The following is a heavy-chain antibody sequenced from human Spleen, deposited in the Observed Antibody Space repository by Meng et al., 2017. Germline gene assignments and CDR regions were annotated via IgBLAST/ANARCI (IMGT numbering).Heavy chain of an antibody. J-gene: IGHJ4*02. CDR1: GGSLSVAY. V-gene: IGHV4-34*12. Sequence: QVQLQQWGAGLLQPSETLSLTCAVNGGSLSVAYCNWIRQPTGKGLEWIGEIIHGGSPSYNPSLGSRVTISIDTSKNQLSLMLSSVTAADTAVYYCARRPTGIDYWGQGTLVTVSS. CDR2: IIHGGSP. D-gene: IGHD2-8*02. CDR3: ARRPTGIDY.